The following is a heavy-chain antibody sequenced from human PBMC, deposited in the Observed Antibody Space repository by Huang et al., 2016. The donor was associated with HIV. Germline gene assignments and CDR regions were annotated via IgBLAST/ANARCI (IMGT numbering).Heavy chain of an antibody. Sequence: QVQLVQSGAEVQKPGASVKVSCKVSGYTLTELSIHGVRQAPGKGLEGMGGVAPENGETNYAQNCQGRVTMTEDTSTDTAYMELNSLRSEDTAVYYCATGFDTYYDIWGQGTMVIASS. D-gene: IGHD2-21*01. CDR3: ATGFDTYYDI. J-gene: IGHJ3*02. CDR2: VAPENGET. CDR1: GYTLTELS. V-gene: IGHV1-24*01.